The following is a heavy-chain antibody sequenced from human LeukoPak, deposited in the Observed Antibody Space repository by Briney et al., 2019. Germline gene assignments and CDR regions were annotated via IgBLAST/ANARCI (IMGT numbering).Heavy chain of an antibody. CDR3: ARVTFYGDYFYYFDY. D-gene: IGHD4-17*01. CDR2: IIPIFGTA. CDR1: GGTFSSYA. V-gene: IGHV1-69*13. J-gene: IGHJ4*02. Sequence: GASVKVSCKASGGTFSSYAISWVRQAPGQGLEWIGGIIPIFGTANYAQKFQGRVTITAEESTSTAYMELSSLRSEDTAVYYCARVTFYGDYFYYFDYWGQGTLVTVSS.